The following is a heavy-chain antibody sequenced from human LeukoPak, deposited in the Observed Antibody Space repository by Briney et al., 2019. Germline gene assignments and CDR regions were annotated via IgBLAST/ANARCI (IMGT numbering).Heavy chain of an antibody. CDR3: AKAVAGYSSSHDAFDI. CDR2: IRYDGSNK. J-gene: IGHJ3*02. D-gene: IGHD6-13*01. Sequence: GGSLRLSCAASGFTFSSYGMHWVRQAPGKGLEWVAFIRYDGSNKYYADSVKGRFTISRDNSKNTLYLQMNSLRAEDTAVYYCAKAVAGYSSSHDAFDIWGQGTMVTVSS. CDR1: GFTFSSYG. V-gene: IGHV3-30*02.